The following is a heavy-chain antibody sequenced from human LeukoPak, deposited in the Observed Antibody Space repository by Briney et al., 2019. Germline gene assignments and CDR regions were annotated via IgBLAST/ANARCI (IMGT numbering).Heavy chain of an antibody. CDR2: ITGSGGSA. CDR3: AKDPSSSYYFYMDV. J-gene: IGHJ6*03. D-gene: IGHD3-16*02. CDR1: GFTLSSYS. V-gene: IGHV3-23*01. Sequence: GGSLRLSCAASGFTLSSYSMNWVRQAPGKGLEWVSAITGSGGSAYYADSVKGRFTISRDNSKNTLFLQMNSLTAEDTAVYYCAKDPSSSYYFYMDVWGKGTTVTVSS.